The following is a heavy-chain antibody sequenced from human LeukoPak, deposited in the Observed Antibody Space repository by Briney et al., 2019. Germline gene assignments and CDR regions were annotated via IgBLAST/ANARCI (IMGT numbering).Heavy chain of an antibody. CDR3: AREGLERHLALDS. CDR1: GFSFSSHA. V-gene: IGHV3-23*01. J-gene: IGHJ4*02. CDR2: IATSGT. D-gene: IGHD1-1*01. Sequence: GGSLRLSCGASGFSFSSHAMSWFRKPPGTGLEWLSSIATSGTYYTSSVKGRFTISRDDSKNMLFLQMNSLTAEDTAVYFCAREGLERHLALDSWGLGTLVTVSS.